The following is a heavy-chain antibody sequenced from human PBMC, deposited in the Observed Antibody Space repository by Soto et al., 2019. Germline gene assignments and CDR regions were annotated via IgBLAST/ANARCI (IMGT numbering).Heavy chain of an antibody. V-gene: IGHV4-59*01. CDR2: PYNSGSS. Sequence: QVRLQESGPGLVKPSETLSLTCTVSGGSIRSYYWSWIRQAPGKGLEWIGSPYNSGSSVYHPSLNIRLTLSVGTSKTQFTLKLNSVTAAAPAVYYCARDLWGYCGTDCYPLDVWGQGTPVTVSS. J-gene: IGHJ6*02. CDR1: GGSIRSYY. CDR3: ARDLWGYCGTDCYPLDV. D-gene: IGHD2-21*02.